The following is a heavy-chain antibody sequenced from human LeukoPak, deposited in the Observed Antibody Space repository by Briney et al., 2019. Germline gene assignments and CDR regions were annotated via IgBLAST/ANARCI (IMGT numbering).Heavy chain of an antibody. CDR3: ARANDLIDY. Sequence: PGGSLRLSCVASGFTFSGYWMHWIRQVPGKGLVWVSQINPDGSFASYADSVKGRLTISRDNAKNTLYLQMNSLRAEDTAVYYCARANDLIDYWGQGTLVTVSS. J-gene: IGHJ4*02. V-gene: IGHV3-74*01. CDR2: INPDGSFA. CDR1: GFTFSGYW.